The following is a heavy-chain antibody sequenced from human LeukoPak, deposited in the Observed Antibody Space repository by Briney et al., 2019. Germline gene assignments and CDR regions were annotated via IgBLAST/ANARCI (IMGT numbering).Heavy chain of an antibody. CDR2: KSYDGGIE. CDR3: ARDEQQLVISIYYYYGMDV. D-gene: IGHD6-13*01. V-gene: IGHV3-30*04. CDR1: GFTFSAYI. Sequence: GTSLRLSCATSGFTFSAYIMHWVRQAPGRGLEWVAVKSYDGGIEYYADSVKGRFTISRDNSKNTLYLQMNSLRAEDTAVYYCARDEQQLVISIYYYYGMDVWGQGTTVTVSS. J-gene: IGHJ6*02.